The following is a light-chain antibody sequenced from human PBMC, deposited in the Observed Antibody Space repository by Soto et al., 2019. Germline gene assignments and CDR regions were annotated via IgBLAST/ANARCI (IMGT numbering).Light chain of an antibody. Sequence: EIVLTQSPGTMSLSPGERATLSCRASQRVSSNWLAWYQQKPGQAPRLLISGASNRAAGTPDRFSGSGSGTDFTLTISRLEPEDFAVYYCQRYDGSSWTFGQGTKVELK. CDR2: GAS. CDR3: QRYDGSSWT. V-gene: IGKV3-20*01. J-gene: IGKJ1*01. CDR1: QRVSSNW.